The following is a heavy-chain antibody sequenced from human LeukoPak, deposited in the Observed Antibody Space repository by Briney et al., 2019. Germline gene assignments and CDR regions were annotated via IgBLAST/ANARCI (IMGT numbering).Heavy chain of an antibody. J-gene: IGHJ5*02. V-gene: IGHV3-33*01. CDR3: TRDVASRNWFDP. Sequence: GGSLRLSCAASGFTFSNYGMHWVRQAPGKGLEWVAFIWYDGSNKYYADSVKGRFTISRDNSNNTLFLQMNSLRAEDTAVYYCTRDVASRNWFDPWGQGTLVTVSS. CDR1: GFTFSNYG. CDR2: IWYDGSNK.